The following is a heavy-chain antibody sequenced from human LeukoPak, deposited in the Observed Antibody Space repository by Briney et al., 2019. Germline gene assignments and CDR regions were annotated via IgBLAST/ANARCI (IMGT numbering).Heavy chain of an antibody. V-gene: IGHV1-2*02. Sequence: ASVKVSCKASGYTFTGYYMHWVRQAPGQGPEWMGWINPNSGGTNYAQKFQGRVTMTRDTSISTAYMELSRLRSDDTAVYYCARDHPTYYDILTGYYNVAGYDAFDIWGQGTMVTVSS. CDR2: INPNSGGT. CDR1: GYTFTGYY. D-gene: IGHD3-9*01. J-gene: IGHJ3*02. CDR3: ARDHPTYYDILTGYYNVAGYDAFDI.